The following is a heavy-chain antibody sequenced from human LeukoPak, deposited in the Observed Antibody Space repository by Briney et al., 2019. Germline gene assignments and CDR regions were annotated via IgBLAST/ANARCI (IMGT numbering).Heavy chain of an antibody. V-gene: IGHV1-46*01. CDR3: AMGVGAPEDLAVAADFDY. D-gene: IGHD6-19*01. J-gene: IGHJ4*02. Sequence: GASVKVSCKATGYTFTAYYMHWVRQAPGQGLEWMGLINPSGSDTVYAQKFQGRVTITADKSTSTAYMELSSLRSEDTAVYYCAMGVGAPEDLAVAADFDYWGQGTLVTVSS. CDR1: GYTFTAYY. CDR2: INPSGSDT.